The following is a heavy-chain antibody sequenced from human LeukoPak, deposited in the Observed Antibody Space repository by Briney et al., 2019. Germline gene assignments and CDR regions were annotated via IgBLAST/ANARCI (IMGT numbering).Heavy chain of an antibody. V-gene: IGHV3-23*01. CDR2: ISGSGGST. Sequence: GGSLRLSCAASGFTFSSYAMSWVRQAPGKGLEWVSAISGSGGSTYYAGSVKGRFTISRDNSKNTLYLQMNSLRAEDTAVYYCAKDLYRIVVVPAAPSGFDYWGQGTLVTVSS. D-gene: IGHD2-2*01. J-gene: IGHJ4*02. CDR1: GFTFSSYA. CDR3: AKDLYRIVVVPAAPSGFDY.